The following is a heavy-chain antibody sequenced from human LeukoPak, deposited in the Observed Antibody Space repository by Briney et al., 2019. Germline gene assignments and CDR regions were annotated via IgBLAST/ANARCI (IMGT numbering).Heavy chain of an antibody. CDR2: IRTKGNTYAT. CDR3: TTSYSGNSWYDWFGP. CDR1: GFTFSGSS. V-gene: IGHV3-73*01. Sequence: GGSLRLSCAASGFTFSGSSIHWVRQASGEGLEWVGLIRTKGNTYATAYAASVTGRFTISRDDSKTTSYLQMNSLKTEDTALYFCTTSYSGNSWYDWFGPWGQGTLVTVSS. J-gene: IGHJ5*02. D-gene: IGHD6-13*01.